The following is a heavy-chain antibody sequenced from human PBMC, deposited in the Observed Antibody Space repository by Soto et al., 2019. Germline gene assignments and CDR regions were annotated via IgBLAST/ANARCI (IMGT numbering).Heavy chain of an antibody. Sequence: ETLSLPCTVSGGSISSYYWSWIRQPAGKGLEWIGRIYTSGSTNYNPSLKSRVTMSVDTSKSQFSLKLSSGTAADTAVYYCARDQLGERYYYGMDVWGQGTTVTVS. CDR3: ARDQLGERYYYGMDV. J-gene: IGHJ6*02. CDR1: GGSISSYY. V-gene: IGHV4-4*07. CDR2: IYTSGST. D-gene: IGHD3-10*01.